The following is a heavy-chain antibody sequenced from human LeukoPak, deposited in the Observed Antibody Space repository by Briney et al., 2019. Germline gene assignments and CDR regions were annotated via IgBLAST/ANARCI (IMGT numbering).Heavy chain of an antibody. CDR3: ASLYSGSYSRPPRDY. V-gene: IGHV3-66*01. CDR2: IYSGGST. J-gene: IGHJ4*02. CDR1: GFTVSSNY. D-gene: IGHD1-26*01. Sequence: PGGSLRLSCAASGFTVSSNYMSWVRQAPGKGLEWVSVIYSGGSTYYADSVKGRFTISRDNSKNTLYLQMNSLRAEDTAVYYCASLYSGSYSRPPRDYWGQGTLVTVSS.